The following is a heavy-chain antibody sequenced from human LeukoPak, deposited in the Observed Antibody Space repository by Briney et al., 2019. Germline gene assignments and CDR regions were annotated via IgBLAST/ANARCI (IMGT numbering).Heavy chain of an antibody. Sequence: SETLSLTCVVYGGSFSGYHWSWIRQRPRKGLEWIGVLNPSAMTNYSPSLKSRATISVDTSKNRFFLKLTSVTAADTAVYHCARGPLLRAYGSWGQGTLVTVSS. CDR3: ARGPLLRAYGS. D-gene: IGHD3-10*01. V-gene: IGHV4-34*01. CDR2: LNPSAMT. CDR1: GGSFSGYH. J-gene: IGHJ5*02.